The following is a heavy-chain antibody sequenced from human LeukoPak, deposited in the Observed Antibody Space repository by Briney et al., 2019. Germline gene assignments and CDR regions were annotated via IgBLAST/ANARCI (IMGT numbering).Heavy chain of an antibody. CDR2: IYTSGST. D-gene: IGHD2-2*01. J-gene: IGHJ4*02. V-gene: IGHV4-61*02. Sequence: PSETLSLTCTVSGGSISSGSYYWSWIRQPAGKGLEWIGCIYTSGSTNYNPSLKSRVTISVDTSKNQFSLKLSSVTAADTAVYYCARGYQLLYYNYFDYWGQGTLVTVSS. CDR3: ARGYQLLYYNYFDY. CDR1: GGSISSGSYY.